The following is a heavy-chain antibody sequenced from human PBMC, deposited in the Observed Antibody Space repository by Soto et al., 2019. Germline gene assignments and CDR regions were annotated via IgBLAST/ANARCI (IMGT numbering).Heavy chain of an antibody. V-gene: IGHV3-9*01. Sequence: GGSLRLSCAASGFTFDDYAMHWVRQAPGKGLEWVSGISWNSGSIGYADSVKGRFTISRDNAKNSLYLQMNSLRAEDTALYYCAKGPLSGFITPAYYFDYWGQGTLVTVSS. J-gene: IGHJ4*02. CDR3: AKGPLSGFITPAYYFDY. D-gene: IGHD6-19*01. CDR1: GFTFDDYA. CDR2: ISWNSGSI.